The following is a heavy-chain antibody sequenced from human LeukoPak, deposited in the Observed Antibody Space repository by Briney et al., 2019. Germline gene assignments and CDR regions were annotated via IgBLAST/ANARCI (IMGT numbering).Heavy chain of an antibody. CDR2: VYISGIT. V-gene: IGHV4-4*07. D-gene: IGHD6-19*01. CDR1: GGSISSYY. CDR3: ARARYSSGWSHNFDS. J-gene: IGHJ4*02. Sequence: SETLSPTCTVSGGSISSYYWSWIRQPAGKRLEWIGRVYISGITDYNPSFKSRVTISVDTSKNQFSLKVSSVTAADTAVYYCARARYSSGWSHNFDSWGQGTLVTVSS.